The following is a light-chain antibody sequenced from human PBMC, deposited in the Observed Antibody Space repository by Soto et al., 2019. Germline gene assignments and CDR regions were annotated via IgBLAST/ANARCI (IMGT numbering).Light chain of an antibody. J-gene: IGKJ1*01. CDR3: QQYNNWPPDRT. CDR2: GAS. Sequence: EIVMTHSPATLSVSPGERATLSCRASESVGSNLAWYQQKPCHAPRLLIYGASTRATGIPARFSGSVSGTEFTLTISSLQSEDFAIYFCQQYNNWPPDRTFGQGTKVEIK. CDR1: ESVGSN. V-gene: IGKV3-15*01.